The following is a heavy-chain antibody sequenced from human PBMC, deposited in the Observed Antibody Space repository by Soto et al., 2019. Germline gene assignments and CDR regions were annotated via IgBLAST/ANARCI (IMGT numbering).Heavy chain of an antibody. CDR3: ARDGGFNWNYEIMVRYFDY. J-gene: IGHJ4*02. D-gene: IGHD1-7*01. CDR2: ISSSSSYI. V-gene: IGHV3-21*01. CDR1: GFTFSSYS. Sequence: GGSLRLSCAASGFTFSSYSMNWVRQAPGKGLEWVSSISSSSSYIYYADSVKGRFTISRDNAKNSLYLQMNSLRAEDTAVYYCARDGGFNWNYEIMVRYFDYWGQGTLVTVSS.